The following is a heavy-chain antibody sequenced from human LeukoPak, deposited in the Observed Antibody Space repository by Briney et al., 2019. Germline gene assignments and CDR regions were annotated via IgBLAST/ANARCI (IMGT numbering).Heavy chain of an antibody. CDR2: ISFSAGTT. V-gene: IGHV3-23*01. J-gene: IGHJ4*02. CDR3: AKISWDSGGDREKF. CDR1: EITLSSYG. D-gene: IGHD2-21*02. Sequence: EGSLRLSCEASEITLSSYGVSWVRQAPGKGLEWLSAISFSAGTTYYADSVKGRFTISRDNSKNTLYLQLGSLRAEDTAVYYCAKISWDSGGDREKFWGQGTLVTVSS.